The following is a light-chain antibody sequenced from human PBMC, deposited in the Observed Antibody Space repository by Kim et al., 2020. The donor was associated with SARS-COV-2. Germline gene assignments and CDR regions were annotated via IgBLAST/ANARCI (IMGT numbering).Light chain of an antibody. J-gene: IGLJ1*01. CDR3: GTWDTILSAYV. CDR2: DDN. Sequence: GQKVTISCSGRNSNIGNNVVSWYQQVPGTAPRVGIYDDNERPSGIPDRFSGSKSGTSATLGITGLQTGDEADYYCGTWDTILSAYVFGTGTKVIVL. CDR1: NSNIGNNV. V-gene: IGLV1-51*01.